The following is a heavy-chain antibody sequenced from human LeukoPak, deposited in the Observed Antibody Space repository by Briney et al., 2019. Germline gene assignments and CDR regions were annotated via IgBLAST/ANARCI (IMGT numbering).Heavy chain of an antibody. Sequence: RPGGPLRLSCAASGFTFSSFWMSWVRQAPGKGLEWVSYISSSGSTIYYADSVKGRFTISRDNAKNSLYLQMNSLRAEDTAVYYCASRSALMHSFDYWGQGTLVTVSS. CDR2: ISSSGSTI. V-gene: IGHV3-48*04. D-gene: IGHD2-21*01. J-gene: IGHJ4*02. CDR1: GFTFSSFW. CDR3: ASRSALMHSFDY.